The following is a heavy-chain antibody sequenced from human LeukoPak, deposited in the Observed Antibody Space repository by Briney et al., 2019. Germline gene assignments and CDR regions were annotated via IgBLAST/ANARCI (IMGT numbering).Heavy chain of an antibody. D-gene: IGHD1-26*01. CDR1: GFTFSNYA. CDR2: IYSGGST. V-gene: IGHV3-53*01. CDR3: AREPTSGGYFDY. J-gene: IGHJ4*02. Sequence: GASLRLSCAASGFTFSNYAMSWVRQAPGKGLEWVSVIYSGGSTYYADSVKGRFTISRDNSKNTLYLQMNSLRAEDTAVYYCAREPTSGGYFDYWGQGTLVTVSS.